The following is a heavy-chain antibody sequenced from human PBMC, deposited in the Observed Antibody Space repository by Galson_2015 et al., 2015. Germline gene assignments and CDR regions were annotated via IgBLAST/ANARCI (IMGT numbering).Heavy chain of an antibody. J-gene: IGHJ3*01. V-gene: IGHV4-39*01. D-gene: IGHD2-2*01. Sequence: SETLSLTCTVSGGSISTSTHYWHWIRQPPGKGLEWVGNSHYSGITYYNPSLKGRVPISVDTSKNQFSLRLTSVTAADTALYFCARNWDSSTLLGNAFDAWGQGTMVTVTS. CDR1: GGSISTSTHY. CDR2: SHYSGIT. CDR3: ARNWDSSTLLGNAFDA.